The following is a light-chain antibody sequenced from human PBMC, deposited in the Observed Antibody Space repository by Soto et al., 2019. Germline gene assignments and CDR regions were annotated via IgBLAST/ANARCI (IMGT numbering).Light chain of an antibody. CDR2: TAS. J-gene: IGKJ2*01. CDR3: QQSHSAPFT. V-gene: IGKV1-39*01. CDR1: QDLSGY. Sequence: DIQLTQSPSSLSVSIGDRVTITCRASQDLSGYLNWYRQKPGRAPELLIYTASTLQTGVPSRLSGRGSETVFTLTISSLHTDDFATYFCQQSHSAPFTFGQGTKVEL.